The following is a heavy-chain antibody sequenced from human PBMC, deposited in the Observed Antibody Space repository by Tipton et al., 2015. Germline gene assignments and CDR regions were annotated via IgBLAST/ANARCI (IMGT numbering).Heavy chain of an antibody. V-gene: IGHV1-69*01. CDR2: IIPISGTA. D-gene: IGHD3-16*01. CDR1: VDIFSRYA. J-gene: IGHJ6*02. CDR3: AGDLMITFGGVMDV. Sequence: QSGAEVKKPGSSVKVSCKTSVDIFSRYAISWVRQAPGQGLEWMGGIIPISGTANYAQKFQGRVTIIADESTSTAYMELSSLTSEDTAVYYCAGDLMITFGGVMDVWGQGTTVTVSS.